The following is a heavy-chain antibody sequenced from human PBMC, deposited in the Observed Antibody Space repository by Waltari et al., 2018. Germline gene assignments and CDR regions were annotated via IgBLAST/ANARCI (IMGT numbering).Heavy chain of an antibody. CDR2: IIPILGIA. Sequence: QVQLVQSGAEVKKPGSSVKVSCKASGGTFSSYTISWVRQAPGQGLEWMGRIIPILGIANYAQKFQGRVTITADKSTSTAYMELSSLRSEDTAVYYCAVIPPFSGSYHQGPFDYWGQGTLVTVSS. D-gene: IGHD1-26*01. J-gene: IGHJ4*02. V-gene: IGHV1-69*02. CDR1: GGTFSSYT. CDR3: AVIPPFSGSYHQGPFDY.